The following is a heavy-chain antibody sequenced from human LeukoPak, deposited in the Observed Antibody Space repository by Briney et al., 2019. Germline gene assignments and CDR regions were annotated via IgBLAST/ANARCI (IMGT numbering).Heavy chain of an antibody. D-gene: IGHD3-16*02. J-gene: IGHJ4*02. CDR3: AKGYYVWGSYRSPEYDY. CDR1: GFTFSSYG. CDR2: TSYDGSNK. Sequence: GGSLRLSCAASGFTFSSYGMHWVRQAPGKGLEWVAVTSYDGSNKYYADSVKGRFTISRDNSKNTLYLQMNSLRAEDTAVYYCAKGYYVWGSYRSPEYDYWGQGTLVTVSS. V-gene: IGHV3-30*18.